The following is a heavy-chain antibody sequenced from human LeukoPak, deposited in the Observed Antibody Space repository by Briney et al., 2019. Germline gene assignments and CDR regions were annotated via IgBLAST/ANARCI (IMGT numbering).Heavy chain of an antibody. CDR1: GGSISSSSYY. D-gene: IGHD6-19*01. Sequence: SETLSLTCTVSGGSISSSSYYWGWIRQPPGKGLEWIGSIYYSGGTYYNPSLKSRVTISVDTSKNQFSLKLSSVTAADTAVYYCASSRNSGWYVVDYWGQGTLVTVSS. V-gene: IGHV4-39*01. CDR3: ASSRNSGWYVVDY. J-gene: IGHJ4*02. CDR2: IYYSGGT.